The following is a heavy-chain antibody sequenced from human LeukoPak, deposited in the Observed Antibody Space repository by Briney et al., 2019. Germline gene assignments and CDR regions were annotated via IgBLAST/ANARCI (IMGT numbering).Heavy chain of an antibody. CDR3: ATEGYSGYDFDY. V-gene: IGHV3-74*01. CDR1: GFTFISYW. CDR2: INSDGSST. Sequence: PGGSLRLSCAASGFTFISYWMHWVRQAPGKGLVWVSRINSDGSSTSYADSVKGRFTISRDNAKNTLYLQMNSLRAEDTAVYYCATEGYSGYDFDYWGQGTLVTVSS. D-gene: IGHD5-12*01. J-gene: IGHJ4*02.